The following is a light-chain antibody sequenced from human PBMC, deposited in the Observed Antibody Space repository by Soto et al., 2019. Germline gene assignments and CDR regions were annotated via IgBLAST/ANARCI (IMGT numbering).Light chain of an antibody. V-gene: IGLV2-23*01. CDR3: CSYAGSDVV. CDR1: SSDVGSYNL. CDR2: EGS. Sequence: QSALTQPASVSGSPGQSITISCTGTSSDVGSYNLVSWYQQHPGKAPKLMIYEGSKRPSGVSNRFSGSKSGNTGSLTISGLQAEDEADYYCCSYAGSDVVFGGGTKVTVL. J-gene: IGLJ2*01.